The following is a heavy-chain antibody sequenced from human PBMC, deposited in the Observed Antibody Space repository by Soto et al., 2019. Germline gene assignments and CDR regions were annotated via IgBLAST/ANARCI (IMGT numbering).Heavy chain of an antibody. D-gene: IGHD1-26*01. CDR2: ISDSGGNT. CDR1: GFIFSNYG. Sequence: PGGSLRLSCAASGFIFSNYGMSWLRQAPGKGLEWVSLISDSGGNTYYADSVKGRFTISRDNSKNTLYLQMNSLRAEDTAVYYCAKDFVSGPWYPWGQGTLVTVSS. CDR3: AKDFVSGPWYP. V-gene: IGHV3-23*01. J-gene: IGHJ5*02.